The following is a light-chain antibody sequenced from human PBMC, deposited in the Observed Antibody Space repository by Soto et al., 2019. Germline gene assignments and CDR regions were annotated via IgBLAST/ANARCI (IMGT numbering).Light chain of an antibody. V-gene: IGLV2-14*01. J-gene: IGLJ1*01. CDR3: CSYTSRNILYV. Sequence: QSALTQPASVSGSPGQSITISCTGTSSDVGGYNYVSWYQQLPGKAPKLMIYDVNNRPSGVSNRFSGSKSGNTASLTISGLQAEDEADYYCCSYTSRNILYVFGTGNKLTVL. CDR2: DVN. CDR1: SSDVGGYNY.